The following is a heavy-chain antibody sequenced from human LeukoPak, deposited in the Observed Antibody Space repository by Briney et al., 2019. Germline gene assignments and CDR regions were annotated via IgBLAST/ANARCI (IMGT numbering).Heavy chain of an antibody. CDR1: GFTFSSYG. Sequence: GGALRLSCAASGFTFSSYGMHWVREAPGKGRERVADISYDGSNKYYADSVKGRFTISRDNSKNTLYLQMNSLRAEDTAVYYCAKDIKSSSWQVNAFDIWGQGTMVTVSS. CDR2: ISYDGSNK. CDR3: AKDIKSSSWQVNAFDI. D-gene: IGHD6-13*01. J-gene: IGHJ3*02. V-gene: IGHV3-30*18.